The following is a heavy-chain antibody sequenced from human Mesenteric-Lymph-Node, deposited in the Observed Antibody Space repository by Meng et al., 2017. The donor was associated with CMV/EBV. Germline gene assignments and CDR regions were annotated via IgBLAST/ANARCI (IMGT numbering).Heavy chain of an antibody. J-gene: IGHJ6*02. V-gene: IGHV1-2*02. CDR3: ARGLGYCSSTSCYLYYGMDV. Sequence: ASVKVSCKASGYTFTSYVISWVRQAPGQGLEWMGWINPNSGGTNYAQKFQGRVTMTRDTSISTAYMELSRLRSDDTAVYYCARGLGYCSSTSCYLYYGMDVWGQGTTVTVSS. CDR2: INPNSGGT. D-gene: IGHD2-2*01. CDR1: GYTFTSYV.